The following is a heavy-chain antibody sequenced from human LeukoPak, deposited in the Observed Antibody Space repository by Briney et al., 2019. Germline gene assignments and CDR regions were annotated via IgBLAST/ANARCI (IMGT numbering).Heavy chain of an antibody. V-gene: IGHV3-9*01. Sequence: AGGSLRLSCAASGFTFDHYAIPWVRQAPGKGLEWVSGISWNSDTVGYADSVKGRFTISRDNAKNSVYLQMNSLRVEDTALYYCARGVPPGSYYTPYFEYWGQGALVTVSS. J-gene: IGHJ4*02. D-gene: IGHD3-10*01. CDR3: ARGVPPGSYYTPYFEY. CDR2: ISWNSDTV. CDR1: GFTFDHYA.